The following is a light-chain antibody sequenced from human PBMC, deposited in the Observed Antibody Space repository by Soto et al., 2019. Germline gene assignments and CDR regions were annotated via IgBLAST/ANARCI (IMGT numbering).Light chain of an antibody. CDR1: SSNMARHS. V-gene: IGLV1-51*01. Sequence: QSLLTQPPSVSAARGQKVSISSSGSSSNMARHSVSWYQQLPRTAPKLLIYDDNKRPSGIPDLFSGSKSGTSATLGITGFQTGDEADYYCGSWDGSLSAYVFGTGTKVTVL. CDR2: DDN. J-gene: IGLJ1*01. CDR3: GSWDGSLSAYV.